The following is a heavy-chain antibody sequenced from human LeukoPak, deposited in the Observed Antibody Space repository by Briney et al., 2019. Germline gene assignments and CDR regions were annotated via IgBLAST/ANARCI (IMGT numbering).Heavy chain of an antibody. J-gene: IGHJ6*03. CDR3: AREGRKSRGVDIVRKKETGYYYMDV. V-gene: IGHV1-2*02. CDR2: INPNSGGT. CDR1: GYTFTGYY. Sequence: ASVKVSCKASGYTFTGYYMHWVRQAPGQGLEWMGWINPNSGGTNYAQKFQGRVTMTRDTSISTAYMGLSRLISDDTAVYYCAREGRKSRGVDIVRKKETGYYYMDVWGKGTTVTVSS. D-gene: IGHD2-15*01.